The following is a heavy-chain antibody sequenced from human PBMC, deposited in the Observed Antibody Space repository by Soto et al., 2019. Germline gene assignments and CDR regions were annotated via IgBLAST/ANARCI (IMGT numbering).Heavy chain of an antibody. CDR1: GDAFQSYA. J-gene: IGHJ4*02. V-gene: IGHV1-69*06. CDR3: ARDPTNDYGDDTFDY. D-gene: IGHD4-17*01. CDR2: ILPSYDRT. Sequence: QVLLLQSGSEVKKPGSSVRVSCKASGDAFQSYAIHWVRQAPGQGLEYMGRILPSYDRTKYAQKFQGRLTVTADMSTSTVYMELSSLRSEDTAVYYCARDPTNDYGDDTFDYWGQGTKVIVSS.